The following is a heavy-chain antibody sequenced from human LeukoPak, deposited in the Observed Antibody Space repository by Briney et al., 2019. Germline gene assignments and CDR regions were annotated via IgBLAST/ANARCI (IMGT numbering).Heavy chain of an antibody. CDR1: GGSISSYY. CDR2: IYYSGST. D-gene: IGHD1-26*01. Sequence: PSETLSLTCTVSGGSISSYYWSWIRQPPGKGLEWIGYIYYSGSTKYNPSLMSRVSIFVDKTKNQFSLQLSYVTTADKAVYYWAREVSGSYSPFDYWGEGTLVTVSS. J-gene: IGHJ4*02. V-gene: IGHV4-4*08. CDR3: AREVSGSYSPFDY.